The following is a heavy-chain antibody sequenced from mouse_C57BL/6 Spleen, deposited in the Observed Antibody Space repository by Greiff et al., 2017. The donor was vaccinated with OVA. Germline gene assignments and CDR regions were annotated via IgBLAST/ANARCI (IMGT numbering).Heavy chain of an antibody. CDR2: IWSGGST. D-gene: IGHD2-3*01. J-gene: IGHJ4*01. V-gene: IGHV2-2*01. Sequence: QVQLKQSGPGLVQPSQSLSITCTVSGFSLTSYGVHWVRQSPGKGLEWLGVIWSGGSTDYNAAFISRLSISKDNSKSQVFFKMNSLQADETAIYDCARKGDGYPLTAMDYWGQGTSVTVSS. CDR1: GFSLTSYG. CDR3: ARKGDGYPLTAMDY.